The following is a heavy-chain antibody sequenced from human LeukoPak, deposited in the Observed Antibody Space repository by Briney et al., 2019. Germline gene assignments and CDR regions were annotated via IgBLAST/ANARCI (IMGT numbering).Heavy chain of an antibody. V-gene: IGHV3-30*04. CDR2: ISYDGSNK. CDR1: GFTFSSNA. Sequence: GGSLRLSCAASGFTFSSNAMHWVRQAPGKGLEWVAVISYDGSNKYYADSVKGRFTISRDNSKNTLYLQMNSLRAEDTAVYYCARGIAVAGNPFDYWGQGTLVTVSS. CDR3: ARGIAVAGNPFDY. D-gene: IGHD6-19*01. J-gene: IGHJ4*02.